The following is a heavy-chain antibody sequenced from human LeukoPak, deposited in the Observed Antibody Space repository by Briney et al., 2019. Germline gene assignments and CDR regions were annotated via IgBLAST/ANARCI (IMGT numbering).Heavy chain of an antibody. Sequence: GESLKISYKGSGYSLTSYWIGWVRQMPGKGLEWMAIIYPGDSDTRYSPSFQGQVTISADKSISTAYLQWSSLKASDTAMYYCARQANYGLFDYWGQGTLVTVSS. CDR3: ARQANYGLFDY. CDR1: GYSLTSYW. V-gene: IGHV5-51*01. J-gene: IGHJ4*02. CDR2: IYPGDSDT. D-gene: IGHD3-10*01.